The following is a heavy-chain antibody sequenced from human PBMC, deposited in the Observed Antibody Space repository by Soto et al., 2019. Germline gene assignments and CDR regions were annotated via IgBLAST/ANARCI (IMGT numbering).Heavy chain of an antibody. J-gene: IGHJ6*02. Sequence: ASVKVSCKTSGYTFSNYAISWVRQAPGQGLERMGWISSYNSNNGDTKSAQMLQGRVTMTIDTSATTAYMELRSLRSDDTAVYYCARAELERGEVGYFGMDVWGQGTAVTVSS. V-gene: IGHV1-18*04. CDR2: ISSYNSNNGDT. CDR1: GYTFSNYA. D-gene: IGHD1-1*01. CDR3: ARAELERGEVGYFGMDV.